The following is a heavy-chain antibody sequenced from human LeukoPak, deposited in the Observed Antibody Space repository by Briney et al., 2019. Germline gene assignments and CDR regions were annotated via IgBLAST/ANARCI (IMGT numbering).Heavy chain of an antibody. Sequence: SETLSLTCAVYGVSFSGYYWSWIRQPPGKGLEWIGEINHSGSTNYNPSLKSRVTISVDTSKNQFFLNLTSVTAADTAMYYCARGFWSGSFFDFWGQGSLVTVSS. J-gene: IGHJ4*02. D-gene: IGHD3-3*01. V-gene: IGHV4-34*01. CDR2: INHSGST. CDR3: ARGFWSGSFFDF. CDR1: GVSFSGYY.